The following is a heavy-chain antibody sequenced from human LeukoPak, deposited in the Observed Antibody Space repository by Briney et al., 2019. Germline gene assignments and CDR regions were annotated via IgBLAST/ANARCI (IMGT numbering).Heavy chain of an antibody. CDR3: ARGSGSYRPFGPNFDY. CDR1: GGTFISYA. Sequence: ASVKVSCKASGGTFISYAISWVRQAPGQGLEWMGGIIPIFGTANYAQKFQGRVTITADESKSTAYTELSSLRSEDTAVYYCARGSGSYRPFGPNFDYWGQGTLVTVSS. CDR2: IIPIFGTA. J-gene: IGHJ4*02. V-gene: IGHV1-69*13. D-gene: IGHD3-10*01.